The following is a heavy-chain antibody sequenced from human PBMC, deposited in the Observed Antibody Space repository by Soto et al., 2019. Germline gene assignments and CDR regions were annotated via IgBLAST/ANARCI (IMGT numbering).Heavy chain of an antibody. CDR3: AKRRGAGGHFDY. J-gene: IGHJ4*02. Sequence: GSLRLCCAASGFTFSSYAMGWVRQGPGKGLEWVAVVSIGGSTHYADSVRGRFTISRDNSKNTLSLQMNSLTAEDTAVYFCAKRRGAGGHFDYWGQGALVTVSS. CDR2: VSIGGST. V-gene: IGHV3-23*01. D-gene: IGHD2-15*01. CDR1: GFTFSSYA.